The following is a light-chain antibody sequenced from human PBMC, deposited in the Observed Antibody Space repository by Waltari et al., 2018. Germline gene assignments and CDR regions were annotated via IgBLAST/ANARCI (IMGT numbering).Light chain of an antibody. CDR3: QQRSNWPIT. CDR1: QSVSSY. CDR2: GAS. Sequence: EIVLTQSPATLSLSPGERATLSFTASQSVSSYLAWYQQKPGQAPRLLINGASNRAPGTPAGFSGRGSGTNFTLTISSREPEVFEVNYCQQRSNWPITFGKGTRLEIK. J-gene: IGKJ5*01. V-gene: IGKV3-11*01.